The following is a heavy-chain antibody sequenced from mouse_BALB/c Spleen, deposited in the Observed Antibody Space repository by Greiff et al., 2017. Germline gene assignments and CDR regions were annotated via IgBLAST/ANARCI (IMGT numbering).Heavy chain of an antibody. Sequence: VMLVESGGGLVQPGGSLKLSCAASGFTFSSYTMSWVRQPPGKGLEWLGVIWAGGSTNYNSALMSRLSISKDNSKSQVFLKMNSLQTDDTAMYYCARDFLAFAMDYWGQGTSVTVSS. J-gene: IGHJ4*01. CDR3: ARDFLAFAMDY. V-gene: IGHV2-9*02. CDR2: IWAGGST. CDR1: GFTFSSYT.